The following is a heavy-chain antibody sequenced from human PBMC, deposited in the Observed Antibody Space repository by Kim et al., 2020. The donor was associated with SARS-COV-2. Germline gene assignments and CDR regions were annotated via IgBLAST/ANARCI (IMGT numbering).Heavy chain of an antibody. J-gene: IGHJ2*01. V-gene: IGHV3-74*01. CDR2: INTDGSTT. Sequence: GGSLRLSCAASGFDFSAYWMHWVRQAPGKGLVWVSNINTDGSTTTYADSVKDRFTISRDNAKNTLYLQVNNLTPDDTAIYFCASAPRGWRALWYFDLWG. CDR1: GFDFSAYW. CDR3: ASAPRGWRALWYFDL.